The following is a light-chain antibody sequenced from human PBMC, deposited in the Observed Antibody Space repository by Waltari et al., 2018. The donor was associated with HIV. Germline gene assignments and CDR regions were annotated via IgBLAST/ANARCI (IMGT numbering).Light chain of an antibody. CDR2: QAS. CDR1: QSISDW. CDR3: QQHKSYPLT. V-gene: IGKV1-5*03. Sequence: DTQMTQSPSTLSASVGDRVTITCRASQSISDWLAWYQQKPGRAPNLLIYQASKLKSGVPSRFSGGASGTEFTLTISGLQPEDLATYFCQQHKSYPLTFGRGTEVEIK. J-gene: IGKJ4*02.